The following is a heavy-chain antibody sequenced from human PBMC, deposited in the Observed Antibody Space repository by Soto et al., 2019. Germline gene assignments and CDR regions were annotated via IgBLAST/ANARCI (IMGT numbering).Heavy chain of an antibody. CDR3: AKEGMSSFDY. V-gene: IGHV3-9*01. J-gene: IGHJ4*02. CDR1: GFTFDDYA. D-gene: IGHD6-13*01. CDR2: ISWNSGSI. Sequence: GGSLRLSCAASGFTFDDYAMHWVRQAPGKGLEWVSGISWNSGSIGYADSVKGRFTISRDNAKNSLYLQMNSLRAEDTALYYCAKEGMSSFDYWGQGTLVTVSS.